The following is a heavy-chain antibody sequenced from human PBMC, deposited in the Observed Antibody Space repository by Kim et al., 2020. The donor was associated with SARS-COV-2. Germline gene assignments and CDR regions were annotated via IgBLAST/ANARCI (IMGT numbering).Heavy chain of an antibody. J-gene: IGHJ4*02. CDR2: ISAYNGNT. V-gene: IGHV1-18*01. D-gene: IGHD3-9*01. Sequence: ASVKVSCKASGYTFTSYGISWVRQAPGQGLEWMGWISAYNGNTNYAQKLQGRVTMTTDTSTSTAYMELRSLRSDDTAVYYCARTRLYDILTGFTYYFDYWGQGTLVTVSS. CDR3: ARTRLYDILTGFTYYFDY. CDR1: GYTFTSYG.